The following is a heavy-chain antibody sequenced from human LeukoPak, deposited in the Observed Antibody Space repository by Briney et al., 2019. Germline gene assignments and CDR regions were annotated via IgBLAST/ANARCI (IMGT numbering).Heavy chain of an antibody. CDR1: GFAFSAFW. J-gene: IGHJ6*03. CDR3: ARVFGYYYYYMDV. V-gene: IGHV3-7*04. D-gene: IGHD3-3*01. CDR2: IKDDGSDT. Sequence: GGSLRLSCAGSGFAFSAFWMTWVRQAPGKGLEWVATIKDDGSDTYYVDSLKGRSTISRDNAKNSVNLQMKSLRVEDTAVYFCARVFGYYYYYMDVWGKGTTVTVSS.